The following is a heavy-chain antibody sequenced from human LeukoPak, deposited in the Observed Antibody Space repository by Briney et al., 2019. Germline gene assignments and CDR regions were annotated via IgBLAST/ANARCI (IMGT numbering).Heavy chain of an antibody. D-gene: IGHD3-22*01. J-gene: IGHJ5*02. Sequence: ASVKVSCKASGYTFTGYYMHWVRQAPGQGLEWMGWINPNSGGTNYAQKFQGRVTMTRDTSISTAYMELSSLRSEDTAVYYCARDCDYYDSSGYYNWFDPWGQGTLVTVSS. CDR3: ARDCDYYDSSGYYNWFDP. CDR1: GYTFTGYY. V-gene: IGHV1-2*02. CDR2: INPNSGGT.